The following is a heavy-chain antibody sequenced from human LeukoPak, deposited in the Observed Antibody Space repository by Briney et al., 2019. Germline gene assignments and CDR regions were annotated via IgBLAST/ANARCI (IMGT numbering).Heavy chain of an antibody. V-gene: IGHV3-7*01. J-gene: IGHJ4*02. D-gene: IGHD2-15*01. Sequence: GGSLRLSCEASRFTFSSYWMSWVRQAPGKGLEWVANIKDDGSQKNYIDSGKGRFTISRDNAKASLFLQMNSLSSEDTAVYYCARRNSGTWWSFDSWGQGTLVTVSS. CDR2: IKDDGSQK. CDR3: ARRNSGTWWSFDS. CDR1: RFTFSSYW.